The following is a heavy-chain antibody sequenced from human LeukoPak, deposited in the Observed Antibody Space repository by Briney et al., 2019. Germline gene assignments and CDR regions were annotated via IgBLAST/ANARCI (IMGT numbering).Heavy chain of an antibody. CDR1: GFKFGSFS. CDR2: ITSSSSAT. D-gene: IGHD5-18*01. V-gene: IGHV3-48*04. Sequence: PGGSLRLSCAASGFKFGSFSMGWVRQASGKGLEWLSYITSSSSATYYADSLMGRFTISRDNAKNSLYLQINRLRVDDTAVYYCARAIASYGDSAFWGQGTLVTVSS. J-gene: IGHJ4*02. CDR3: ARAIASYGDSAF.